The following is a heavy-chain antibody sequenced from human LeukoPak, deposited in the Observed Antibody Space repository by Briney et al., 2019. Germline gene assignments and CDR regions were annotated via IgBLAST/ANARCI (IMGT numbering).Heavy chain of an antibody. Sequence: ASVKASCKASGGTFSSYAISWVRQAPGQGLEWMGWISAYDGNTKYAQNLQGRVAMTTDTSTTTAYMELRSLRSDDTAVYFCARDPSNSVGSRIYFDYWGQGTLVTVSS. CDR3: ARDPSNSVGSRIYFDY. J-gene: IGHJ4*02. CDR2: ISAYDGNT. D-gene: IGHD2-15*01. CDR1: GGTFSSYA. V-gene: IGHV1-18*01.